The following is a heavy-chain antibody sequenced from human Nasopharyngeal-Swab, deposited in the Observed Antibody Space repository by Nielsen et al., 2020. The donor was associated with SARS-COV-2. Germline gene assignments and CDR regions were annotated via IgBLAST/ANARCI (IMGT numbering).Heavy chain of an antibody. V-gene: IGHV3-49*02. D-gene: IGHD6-13*01. J-gene: IGHJ4*02. CDR3: TRVTSSWYFSIDY. CDR2: IRSKAYGGTT. Sequence: WIRQPPGKGLEWVGFIRSKAYGGTTEYAASVKGRFTISRDDSKSIAYLQVNSLKTEDTAVYYCTRVTSSWYFSIDYWGQGTLVTVSS.